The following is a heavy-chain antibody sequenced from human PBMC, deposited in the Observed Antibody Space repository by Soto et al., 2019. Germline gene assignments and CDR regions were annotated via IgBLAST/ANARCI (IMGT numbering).Heavy chain of an antibody. V-gene: IGHV1-8*01. CDR3: ARGGYSSGWYYYYYMDV. CDR1: GYTFTSYD. J-gene: IGHJ6*03. D-gene: IGHD6-19*01. Sequence: ASLKVSCKASGYTFTSYDINWVRQATGQGLEWMGWMNPNSGNTGYAQKFQGRVTMTRNTSISTAYMELSSLRSEDTAVYYCARGGYSSGWYYYYYMDVWGKGTTVNVS. CDR2: MNPNSGNT.